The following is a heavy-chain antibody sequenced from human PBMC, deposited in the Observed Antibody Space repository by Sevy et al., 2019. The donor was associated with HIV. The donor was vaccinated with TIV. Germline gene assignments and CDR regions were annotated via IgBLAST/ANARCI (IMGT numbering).Heavy chain of an antibody. J-gene: IGHJ3*02. CDR2: INHSGST. CDR1: GGSFSGYY. V-gene: IGHV4-34*01. D-gene: IGHD3-22*01. CDR3: ARHEWDRSGYQYLYAFDI. Sequence: SESLSLTCAVYGGSFSGYYWSWIRQPPGKGLEWVGEINHSGSTNYNPSLKSRVTISVDTSKNQFSLKLSSVTAADTAVYYCARHEWDRSGYQYLYAFDIWGQGTMVTVSS.